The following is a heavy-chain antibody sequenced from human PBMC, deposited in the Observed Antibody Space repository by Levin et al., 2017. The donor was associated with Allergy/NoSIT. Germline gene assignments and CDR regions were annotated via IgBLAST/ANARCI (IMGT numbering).Heavy chain of an antibody. Sequence: GESLKISCAVSGFTLSSYAMSWVRQAPGKGLEWVSAISGSGGSTYYADSVKGRFTISRDNSKNTLYLQMNSLRAEDTAVYYCAKGGYYYGSGTYSYWGQGTLVTVSS. J-gene: IGHJ4*02. V-gene: IGHV3-23*01. CDR1: GFTLSSYA. D-gene: IGHD3-10*01. CDR2: ISGSGGST. CDR3: AKGGYYYGSGTYSY.